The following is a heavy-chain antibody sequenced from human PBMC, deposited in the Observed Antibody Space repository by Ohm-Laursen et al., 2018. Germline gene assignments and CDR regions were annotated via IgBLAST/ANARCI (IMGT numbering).Heavy chain of an antibody. D-gene: IGHD3-22*01. CDR2: IYYTGST. V-gene: IGHV4-59*08. Sequence: GTLSLTCAVSGGSISSYYWTWIRQPPGKGLEWIGYIYYTGSTSYNPSLKSRVTISVDTSKNQFSLKLSSVTAADTAVYYCARRANSAYPYYLDHWGQGTLVTVSS. CDR3: ARRANSAYPYYLDH. CDR1: GGSISSYY. J-gene: IGHJ4*02.